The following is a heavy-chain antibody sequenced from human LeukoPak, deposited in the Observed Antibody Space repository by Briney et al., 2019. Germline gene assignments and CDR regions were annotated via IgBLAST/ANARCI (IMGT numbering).Heavy chain of an antibody. CDR2: IIAYNGNT. V-gene: IGHV1-18*01. CDR3: ARVKARGPNSSSSGFDY. J-gene: IGHJ4*02. Sequence: GASVKVSCKASGYTFTSYGISWVRQAPGQGLEWMGWIIAYNGNTNYAQKLQGRVTMTTDTSTSTAYMELRSLRSDDTAVYYCARVKARGPNSSSSGFDYWGQGTLVTVSS. D-gene: IGHD6-6*01. CDR1: GYTFTSYG.